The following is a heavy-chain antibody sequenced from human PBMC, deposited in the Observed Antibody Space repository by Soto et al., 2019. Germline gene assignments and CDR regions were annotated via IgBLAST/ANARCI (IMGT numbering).Heavy chain of an antibody. CDR1: WNTLTNSS. Sequence: GGSVKGSSKGSWNTLTNSSLQLGGPAPGQRLEWMGWINAGNGNTKYSQKFQGRVTITRDTSASTAYMELSSLRSEDTAVYYCARDQDGWNYDVDAFDIWGQGTMVTVSS. CDR2: INAGNGNT. V-gene: IGHV1-3*01. D-gene: IGHD1-7*01. CDR3: ARDQDGWNYDVDAFDI. J-gene: IGHJ3*02.